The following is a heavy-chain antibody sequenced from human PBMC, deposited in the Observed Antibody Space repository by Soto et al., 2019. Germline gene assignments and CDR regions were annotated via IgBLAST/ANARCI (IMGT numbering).Heavy chain of an antibody. CDR3: ARLSRPNYYVTSVFFKDNWFAP. CDR2: IIPIVETP. D-gene: IGHD3-22*01. Sequence: QVQLVQSGAEVKKPGSSMKVSCKASGGTFNSYDINWVRQAPGQGLEWMGGIIPIVETPKYAQKFQGRVTITADESTNTVYMELSSLRSEDTAMYYCARLSRPNYYVTSVFFKDNWFAPWGPGTLVTVSS. V-gene: IGHV1-69*01. J-gene: IGHJ5*02. CDR1: GGTFNSYD.